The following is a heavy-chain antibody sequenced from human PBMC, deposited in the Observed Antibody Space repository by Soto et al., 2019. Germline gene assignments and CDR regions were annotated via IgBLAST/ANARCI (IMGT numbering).Heavy chain of an antibody. D-gene: IGHD5-12*01. CDR1: GFTISGYA. J-gene: IGHJ4*02. Sequence: EVQLLESGGGLVQPGGSPRLSCVVSGFTISGYAMSWVRQAPGKGLDWVSSITRCGDVTYYADSVKGRFTISRDNSRNTLSLQMHGLRAEDTAVYYCAIHHGSGFYHYWGQGTMVTVSS. CDR3: AIHHGSGFYHY. CDR2: ITRCGDVT. V-gene: IGHV3-23*01.